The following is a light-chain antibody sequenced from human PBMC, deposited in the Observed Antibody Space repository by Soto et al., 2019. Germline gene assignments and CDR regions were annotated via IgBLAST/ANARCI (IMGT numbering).Light chain of an antibody. Sequence: EIVLTQSPGTLSLSPGERATLSCRASQSVSANYLAWYQQKPGQGPRLLIYGASTRATGIPDRFSGSGSGTDFTLTISRLEPEDFAVYYCQQYGTSPPFTFGQGTKLEIK. CDR1: QSVSANY. CDR2: GAS. J-gene: IGKJ2*01. V-gene: IGKV3-20*01. CDR3: QQYGTSPPFT.